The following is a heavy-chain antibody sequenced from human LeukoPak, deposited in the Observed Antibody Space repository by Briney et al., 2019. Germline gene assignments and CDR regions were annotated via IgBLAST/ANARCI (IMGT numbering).Heavy chain of an antibody. CDR1: GGSFSGYY. CDR2: INHSGST. D-gene: IGHD3-3*01. CDR3: ARAGYGDFWCGYYSAKSGNNWSDP. J-gene: IGHJ5*02. V-gene: IGHV4-34*01. Sequence: SETLSLTCAVYGGSFSGYYWSWIRQPPGKGLEWIGEINHSGSTNYNPSLKSRVTISVDTSKNQFSLKLSSVTAADTAVHNCARAGYGDFWCGYYSAKSGNNWSDPWGQGTLVTVSS.